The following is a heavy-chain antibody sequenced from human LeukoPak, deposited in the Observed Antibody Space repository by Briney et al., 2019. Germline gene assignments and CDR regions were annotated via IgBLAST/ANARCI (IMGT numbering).Heavy chain of an antibody. CDR1: GYSFSNYW. J-gene: IGHJ5*02. CDR3: ARHGSSYYEPRYNWSDP. Sequence: GESLKISCKGSGYSFSNYWIGWVRQMPGKGLEWMGMIFPGDSDTRYSPSFEGQVTISADKSISTAYLQWSSLKASDTAMYYCARHGSSYYEPRYNWSDPWGQGTLVTVSS. V-gene: IGHV5-51*01. CDR2: IFPGDSDT. D-gene: IGHD3-16*01.